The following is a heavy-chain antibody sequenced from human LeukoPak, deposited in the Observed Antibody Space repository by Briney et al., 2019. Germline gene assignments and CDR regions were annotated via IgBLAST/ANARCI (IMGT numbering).Heavy chain of an antibody. V-gene: IGHV1-69*05. D-gene: IGHD5-18*01. Sequence: SVKVSCKASGGTFSSYAISWVRQAPGQGLEWMGRIIPIFGTANYAQKFQGRVRIITDASTSTAYMELSSMRSEDTAVYYCARVRIQLWLLGAFDIWGQGTMVTVSS. J-gene: IGHJ3*02. CDR1: GGTFSSYA. CDR2: IIPIFGTA. CDR3: ARVRIQLWLLGAFDI.